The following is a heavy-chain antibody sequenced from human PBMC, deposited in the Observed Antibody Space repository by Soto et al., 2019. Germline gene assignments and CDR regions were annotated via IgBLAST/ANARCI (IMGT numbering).Heavy chain of an antibody. Sequence: KTSETLSLTCAVSGGSISSGGYSWSWIRQPPGKGLEWIGYIYHSGSTYYNPSLKSRVTISVDRSKNQFSLKLSSVTAADTAVYYCARVLLRFCWFDPWGQGTLVTVSS. V-gene: IGHV4-30-2*01. CDR3: ARVLLRFCWFDP. J-gene: IGHJ5*02. CDR2: IYHSGST. D-gene: IGHD3-3*01. CDR1: GGSISSGGYS.